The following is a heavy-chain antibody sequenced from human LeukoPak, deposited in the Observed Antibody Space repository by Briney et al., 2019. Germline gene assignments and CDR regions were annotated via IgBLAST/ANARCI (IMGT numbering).Heavy chain of an antibody. CDR3: ARELPSPNDHHYFDY. J-gene: IGHJ4*02. CDR1: GGTFSSYA. D-gene: IGHD1-1*01. V-gene: IGHV1-69*13. Sequence: SVKVSCKASGGTFSSYAISWVRQAPGQGLEWMGGIIPIFGTANYAQKFQGRVTITADESTSTAYMELSSLRSEDTAVYYCARELPSPNDHHYFDYWGQGTLVTVSS. CDR2: IIPIFGTA.